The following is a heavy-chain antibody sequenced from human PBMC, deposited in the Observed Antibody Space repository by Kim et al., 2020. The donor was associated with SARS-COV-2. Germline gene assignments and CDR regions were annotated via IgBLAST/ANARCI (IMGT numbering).Heavy chain of an antibody. D-gene: IGHD2-21*02. CDR1: GYTFTSYG. CDR3: ARQVCGGDCYSWEYYYGMDV. Sequence: ASVKVSCKASGYTFTSYGISWVRQAPGQGLEWMGWISAYNGNTNYAQKLQGRVTMTTDTSTSTAYMELRSLRSDDTAVYYGARQVCGGDCYSWEYYYGMDVWGQGTTVTVSS. J-gene: IGHJ6*02. CDR2: ISAYNGNT. V-gene: IGHV1-18*04.